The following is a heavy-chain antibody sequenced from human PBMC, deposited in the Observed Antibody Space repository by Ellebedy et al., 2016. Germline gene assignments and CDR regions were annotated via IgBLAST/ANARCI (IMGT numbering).Heavy chain of an antibody. CDR1: GYTFTANY. J-gene: IGHJ4*02. D-gene: IGHD2-15*01. V-gene: IGHV1-2*02. Sequence: ASVKVSXXASGYTFTANYMHWVRQAPGQGLEWMGWIDPNSGGTNYAQNFQGRVTMTRDTSISTAYMDLSRLTSDDTAVYYCARGAVGCSGGSCSYHYWGQGTLVTVSS. CDR2: IDPNSGGT. CDR3: ARGAVGCSGGSCSYHY.